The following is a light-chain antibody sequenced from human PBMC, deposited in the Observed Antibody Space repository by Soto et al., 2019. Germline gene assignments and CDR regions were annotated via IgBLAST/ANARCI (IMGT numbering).Light chain of an antibody. CDR1: SSDVGGYNY. V-gene: IGLV2-14*01. J-gene: IGLJ1*01. CDR2: EVS. Sequence: QSVLTQPASVSGSPGQSITISCTGTSSDVGGYNYVSWYQQHPGKAPKLMIYEVSNRPSGVSNRFSGSKSGNTASLTISGLQAEDEADYYCSSYTSSSPLYVFVTGTKVTVL. CDR3: SSYTSSSPLYV.